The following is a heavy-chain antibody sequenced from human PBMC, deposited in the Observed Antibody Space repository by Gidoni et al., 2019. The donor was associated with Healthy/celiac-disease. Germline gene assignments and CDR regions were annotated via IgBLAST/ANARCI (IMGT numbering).Heavy chain of an antibody. D-gene: IGHD5-18*01. CDR1: GGSISSGSYY. CDR3: ARRGGYSISAFDI. J-gene: IGHJ3*02. V-gene: IGHV4-61*02. Sequence: QVQLQESGPGLVKPSQTLSLTCTVSGGSISSGSYYWSWIRQPPGKGLEWIGRIYTSGSTNYNPSLKSRVTISVDTSKNQFSLKLSSVTAADTAVYYCARRGGYSISAFDIWGQGTMVTVSS. CDR2: IYTSGST.